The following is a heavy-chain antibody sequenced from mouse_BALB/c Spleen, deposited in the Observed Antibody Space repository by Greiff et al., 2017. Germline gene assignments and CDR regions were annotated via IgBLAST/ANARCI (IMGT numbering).Heavy chain of an antibody. CDR1: GFNIKDTY. CDR2: IDPANGNT. CDR3: ARVLRSFYAMDY. Sequence: EVQRVESGAELVKPGASVKLSCTASGFNIKDTYMHWVKQRPEQGLEWIGRIDPANGNTKYDPKFQGKATITADTSSNTAYLQLSSLTSEDTAVYYCARVLRSFYAMDYWGQGTSVTVSS. J-gene: IGHJ4*01. V-gene: IGHV14-3*02. D-gene: IGHD1-1*01.